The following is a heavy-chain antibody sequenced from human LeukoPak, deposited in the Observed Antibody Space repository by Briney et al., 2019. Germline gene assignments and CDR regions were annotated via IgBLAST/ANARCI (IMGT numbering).Heavy chain of an antibody. Sequence: ASVKVSCKASGFTFTGHYIHWVRQATGQSLEWIGYISPDSEFTSSPQKFQGRVTMTRDTSMSTAYMELSSLTSDDTAMYYCVREGNEVLTKNFDHWGQGALVTVSS. CDR3: VREGNEVLTKNFDH. CDR1: GFTFTGHY. V-gene: IGHV1-2*02. D-gene: IGHD4-23*01. CDR2: ISPDSEFT. J-gene: IGHJ4*02.